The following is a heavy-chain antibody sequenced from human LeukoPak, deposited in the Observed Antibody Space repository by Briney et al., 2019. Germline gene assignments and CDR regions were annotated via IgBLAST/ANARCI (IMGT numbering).Heavy chain of an antibody. D-gene: IGHD4-17*01. Sequence: GASVKVSCKASGGTFSSYAISWVRQAPGQGLEWMGGIIPIFGTANYAQKFQGRVTITADESTSTAYMELSSLRSEDTAVYYCAGDQLQYGEQDDYYYYGMDVWGQGTTVTVSS. J-gene: IGHJ6*02. V-gene: IGHV1-69*13. CDR2: IIPIFGTA. CDR3: AGDQLQYGEQDDYYYYGMDV. CDR1: GGTFSSYA.